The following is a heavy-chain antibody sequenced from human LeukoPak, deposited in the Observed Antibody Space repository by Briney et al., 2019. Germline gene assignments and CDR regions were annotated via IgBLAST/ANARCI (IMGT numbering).Heavy chain of an antibody. V-gene: IGHV4-59*08. CDR1: GGSISIYY. Sequence: PSETLSLTCTVSGGSISIYYWSWIRQPPGKGLEWIGYIYYSGSTNYNPSLKSRVTISVDTSKNQFSLKLSSVTAADTAVYYCARLVITFGGVIVRDAFDIWGQGTMVTVSS. J-gene: IGHJ3*02. D-gene: IGHD3-16*02. CDR2: IYYSGST. CDR3: ARLVITFGGVIVRDAFDI.